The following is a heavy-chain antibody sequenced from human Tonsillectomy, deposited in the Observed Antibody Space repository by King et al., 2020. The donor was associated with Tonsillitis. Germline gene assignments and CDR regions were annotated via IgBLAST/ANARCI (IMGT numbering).Heavy chain of an antibody. CDR1: GFTFSSYA. V-gene: IGHV3-30-3*01. J-gene: IGHJ6*02. D-gene: IGHD2-15*01. Sequence: VQLVESGGGVVQPGRSLRLSCAASGFTFSSYAMHWVRQAPGKGLEWVAVISYDGSNKYYADSVKGRFTISRDNSKNTLYLQMNSLRAEDTAVYYCAREYCSGGSCYCMDVWGQGTTVTVSS. CDR2: ISYDGSNK. CDR3: AREYCSGGSCYCMDV.